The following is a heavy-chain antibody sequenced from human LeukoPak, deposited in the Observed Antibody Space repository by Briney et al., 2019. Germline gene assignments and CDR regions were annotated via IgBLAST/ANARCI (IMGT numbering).Heavy chain of an antibody. CDR1: GFTFSKYA. V-gene: IGHV3-30*04. CDR3: ANLEEQLEDFDY. J-gene: IGHJ4*02. D-gene: IGHD1-1*01. CDR2: ISYDGSNK. Sequence: GRSLRLSCAASGFTFSKYAFHWVRQAPGKGLEWVAVISYDGSNKYYADSVKGRFTISRDNSKNTLYLQMNSLRAEDTAVYYCANLEEQLEDFDYWGQGTLVTVSS.